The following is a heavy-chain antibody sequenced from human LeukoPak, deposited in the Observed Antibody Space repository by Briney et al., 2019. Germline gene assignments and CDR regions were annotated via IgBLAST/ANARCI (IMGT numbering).Heavy chain of an antibody. J-gene: IGHJ4*02. CDR2: IIPIFGTA. CDR1: VGTFSRYA. V-gene: IGHV1-69*01. D-gene: IGHD3-22*01. CDR3: ARDAALYDSSGYYYLW. Sequence: GSSLKVSCKASVGTFSRYAISWVRRAPGQGLEWIGGIIPIFGTANYAQKFQGRVTITADESTSTAYMQLSGLRSEDTAVYYCARDAALYDSSGYYYLWWGQGTLVTVSS.